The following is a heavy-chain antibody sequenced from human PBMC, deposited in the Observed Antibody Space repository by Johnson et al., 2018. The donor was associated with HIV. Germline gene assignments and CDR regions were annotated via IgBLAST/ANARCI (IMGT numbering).Heavy chain of an antibody. J-gene: IGHJ3*02. CDR3: AKDSSSWLNAFDI. D-gene: IGHD6-13*01. CDR2: ISYDGSNK. CDR1: GFTFSNYG. V-gene: IGHV3-30*18. Sequence: QVQLVESGGGVVQPGRSLRLSCAASGFTFSNYGMHWDRQAPGKGLEWVAVISYDGSNKYYADSVKGRFTISRDNSKNTLYLQMNSLRVEDTALYYCAKDSSSWLNAFDIWGQGTMVTVSS.